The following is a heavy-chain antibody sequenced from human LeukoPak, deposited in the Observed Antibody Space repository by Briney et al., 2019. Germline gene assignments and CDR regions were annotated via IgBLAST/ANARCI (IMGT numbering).Heavy chain of an antibody. CDR2: IYSGGNT. CDR3: ARKGDGGRSFDY. CDR1: GFTVSSNY. Sequence: GGSLRLSCAASGFTVSSNYLSWVRQAPGKGLECVSVIYSGGNTYYADSVKGRFTISRDNSKNTLFLQMNSLRAEDTAVYYCARKGDGGRSFDYWGQGTLVTVSS. D-gene: IGHD4-23*01. V-gene: IGHV3-53*01. J-gene: IGHJ4*02.